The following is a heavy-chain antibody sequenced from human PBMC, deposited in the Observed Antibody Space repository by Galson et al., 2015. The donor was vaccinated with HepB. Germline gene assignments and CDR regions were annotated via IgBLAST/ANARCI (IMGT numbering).Heavy chain of an antibody. CDR1: GFTLSNHW. CDR3: TRDVVAVLGSFDL. Sequence: SLRLSCAASGFTLSNHWMSWVRQTLGKGLEWVANINQDGGQKHYVDSVKGRFTVSRDNAKNSLYLQMNNLRAEDTAIYYCTRDVVAVLGSFDLWGQGTMVTVSS. V-gene: IGHV3-7*01. J-gene: IGHJ3*01. CDR2: INQDGGQK. D-gene: IGHD2-15*01.